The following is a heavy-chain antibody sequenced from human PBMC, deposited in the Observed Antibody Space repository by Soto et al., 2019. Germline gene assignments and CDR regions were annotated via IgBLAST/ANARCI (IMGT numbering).Heavy chain of an antibody. D-gene: IGHD2-15*01. CDR3: AKNRRVVWYAFDI. CDR1: GFTFSSYA. J-gene: IGHJ3*02. Sequence: HPGGSLRLSCAASGFTFSSYAMSWVRQAPGKGLEGVSAISGSGGSTYYADSVKGRFTISRDNSKNTLYLQMNSLRAEDTAVYYSAKNRRVVWYAFDIWGQGTMVTVSS. V-gene: IGHV3-23*01. CDR2: ISGSGGST.